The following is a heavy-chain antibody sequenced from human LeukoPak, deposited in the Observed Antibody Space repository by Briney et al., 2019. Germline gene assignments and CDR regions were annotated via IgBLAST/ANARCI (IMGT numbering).Heavy chain of an antibody. CDR2: ITHSGST. D-gene: IGHD2-21*02. V-gene: IGHV4-34*01. Sequence: SETLSFTCAVYGGSFSGYYWSWIRQPPGKGLEWIGEITHSGSTNYNPSLKSRVTISVDTSKNQFSLKLSSVTAADTAVYYCATSYCGGDCYSRTGDYWGQGTLATVSS. J-gene: IGHJ4*02. CDR3: ATSYCGGDCYSRTGDY. CDR1: GGSFSGYY.